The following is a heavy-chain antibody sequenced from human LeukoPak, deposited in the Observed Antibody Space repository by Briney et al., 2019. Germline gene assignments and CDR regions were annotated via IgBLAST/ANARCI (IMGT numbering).Heavy chain of an antibody. CDR3: AKDRGGFSGWFF. CDR1: GFTFDDYA. D-gene: IGHD6-19*01. J-gene: IGHJ4*02. V-gene: IGHV3-43*02. Sequence: GGSLRLSCAASGFTFDDYAMHWVRQAPGKGLEWVSLISGDGGSTYYADYVKGRFTISRDNSKNSLYLQMSSLRIEDTALYYCAKDRGGFSGWFFWGQGTLVTVSS. CDR2: ISGDGGST.